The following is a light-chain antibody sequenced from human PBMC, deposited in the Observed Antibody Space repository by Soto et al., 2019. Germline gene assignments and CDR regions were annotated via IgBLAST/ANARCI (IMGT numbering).Light chain of an antibody. CDR1: RIIFHN. CDR3: LQYNTYWT. CDR2: ATS. Sequence: VLTQSRDTLSVYPVDRATLSCRAIRIIFHNYLAWYQHKPGQAPRLLIYATSTRATGIPDRFSGSGSVTEFTLTISSLQPEDCATYYCLQYNTYWTFGQGTKVDI. J-gene: IGKJ1*01. V-gene: IGKV3D-15*01.